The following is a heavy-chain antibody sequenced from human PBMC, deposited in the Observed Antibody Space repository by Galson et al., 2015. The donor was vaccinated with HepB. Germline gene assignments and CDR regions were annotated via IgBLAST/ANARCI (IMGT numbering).Heavy chain of an antibody. J-gene: IGHJ4*02. CDR2: IRSKAYGGTT. D-gene: IGHD2-15*01. CDR3: SRAPDIVVVVAATPFAFDY. Sequence: SLRLSCAASGFTFGDYAMGWFRQAPGKGLEWVGCIRSKAYGGTTEYAASVKGRFTISRDDSKSIAYLQMNGLKTEDTAVYYCSRAPDIVVVVAATPFAFDYWGQGTLVTVSS. CDR1: GFTFGDYA. V-gene: IGHV3-49*03.